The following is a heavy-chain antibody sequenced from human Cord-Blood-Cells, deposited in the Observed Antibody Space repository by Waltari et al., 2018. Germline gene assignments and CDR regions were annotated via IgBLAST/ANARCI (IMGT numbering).Heavy chain of an antibody. V-gene: IGHV1-2*02. D-gene: IGHD1-26*01. CDR3: ARDKGIRYSGSYYAFDI. J-gene: IGHJ3*02. CDR1: GYTFTGYY. Sequence: QVQLVQSGAEVKKPGASVKVSCKASGYTFTGYYMHWVRQAPGQGLEWMVGINPNSGGTNYAQKFQGRVTMTRDTSISTAYMELSRLRSDDTAVYYCARDKGIRYSGSYYAFDIWGQGTMVTVSS. CDR2: INPNSGGT.